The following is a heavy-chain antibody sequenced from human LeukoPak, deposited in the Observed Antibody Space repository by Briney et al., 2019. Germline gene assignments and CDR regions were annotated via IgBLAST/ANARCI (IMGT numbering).Heavy chain of an antibody. CDR2: INPNSGGT. J-gene: IGHJ4*02. Sequence: ASVKVSCKASGYTFTGYYMHWVRQAPGQGLEWMGWINPNSGGTNYAQKFQGRVTMTRDTSISTAYMELSRLRSDDTAVYYCARDGITMVRGVIDNFDYWGQGTLVTVSS. D-gene: IGHD3-10*01. CDR3: ARDGITMVRGVIDNFDY. CDR1: GYTFTGYY. V-gene: IGHV1-2*02.